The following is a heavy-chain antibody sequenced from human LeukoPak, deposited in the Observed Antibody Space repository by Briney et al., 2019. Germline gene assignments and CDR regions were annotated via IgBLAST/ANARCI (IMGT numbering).Heavy chain of an antibody. CDR1: GYTFTSYD. CDR2: TNPNSGNT. D-gene: IGHD5-18*01. V-gene: IGHV1-8*03. CDR3: AKGARGYSYLRNNEIDY. J-gene: IGHJ4*02. Sequence: GASVEVSCKASGYTFTSYDINWVRQATGQGLEWMGWTNPNSGNTGYAQKFQGRVTITRNTSISTAYMELSSLRSEDTAVYYCAKGARGYSYLRNNEIDYWGQGTLVTVSS.